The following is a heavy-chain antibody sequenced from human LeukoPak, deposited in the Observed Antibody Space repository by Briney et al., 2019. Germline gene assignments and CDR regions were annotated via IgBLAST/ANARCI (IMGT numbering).Heavy chain of an antibody. D-gene: IGHD3-10*01. J-gene: IGHJ4*02. CDR3: ARGEFTMVRGVITT. CDR2: ISSNGATT. V-gene: IGHV3-64*01. CDR1: GFTFSSYA. Sequence: QAGGSLRLSCAASGFTFSSYAMHWVRQAPGKGLEYVSAISSNGATTYYANSVKGRFTISRDNSKHTLYLQMGSLRAEDMAVYYCARGEFTMVRGVITTWGQGTLVPVSS.